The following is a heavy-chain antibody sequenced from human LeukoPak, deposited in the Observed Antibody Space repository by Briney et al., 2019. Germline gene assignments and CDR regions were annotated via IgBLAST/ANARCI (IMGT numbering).Heavy chain of an antibody. CDR2: ISYDGSNK. Sequence: GGSLRLSCAASGFTFSSYAMHWVRQAPGKGLEWVAVISYDGSNKYYADSVKGRFTISRDNSKNTLYLQMNSLRAEDTAVYYCARAQWYDSSGYPQDAFDIWGQGTMVTVSS. V-gene: IGHV3-30-3*01. CDR1: GFTFSSYA. CDR3: ARAQWYDSSGYPQDAFDI. D-gene: IGHD3-22*01. J-gene: IGHJ3*02.